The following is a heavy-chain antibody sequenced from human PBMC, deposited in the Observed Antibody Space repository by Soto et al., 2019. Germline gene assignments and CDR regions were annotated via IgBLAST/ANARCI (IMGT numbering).Heavy chain of an antibody. CDR3: ARDGRKQLWVEGLNAMDV. CDR1: AYTFTSYG. V-gene: IGHV1-18*01. J-gene: IGHJ6*02. D-gene: IGHD5-18*01. CDR2: ISGYNGQT. Sequence: QVQLVQSGPEVKKPGASVKVSCKASAYTFTSYGISWVRQAPGQGLEWMGWISGYNGQTNYAQKFRGRVTITTDASTSKAYMELRSLRSDDTATYYCARDGRKQLWVEGLNAMDVWGQGTTVTVSS.